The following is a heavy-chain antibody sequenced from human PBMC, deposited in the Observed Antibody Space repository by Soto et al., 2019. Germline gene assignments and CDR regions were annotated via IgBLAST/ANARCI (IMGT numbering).Heavy chain of an antibody. J-gene: IGHJ6*02. CDR2: ISYDGSNK. V-gene: IGHV3-30*18. CDR1: GFTIRNYG. D-gene: IGHD5-12*01. CDR3: AKDRGYDFDPPRYYYSGMDV. Sequence: GGSLRLSCAVSGFTIRNYGMHWVRQAPGKGLEWVTVISYDGSNKYYADSVKGRFTISRVKSKNTLYLQMNSLKPEDTAVYYCAKDRGYDFDPPRYYYSGMDVWGQGTTVTVSS.